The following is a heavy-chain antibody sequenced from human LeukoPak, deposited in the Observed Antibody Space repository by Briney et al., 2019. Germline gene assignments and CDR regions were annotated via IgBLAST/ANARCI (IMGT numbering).Heavy chain of an antibody. CDR3: ARPYYYDSSVPYYFDN. CDR2: IYYSGST. J-gene: IGHJ4*01. D-gene: IGHD3-22*01. V-gene: IGHV4-39*01. Sequence: SETLSLTCTVSGGSISSSSYYWGWIRPPPGKGLEWYGSIYYSGSTYSNPSLKSRVTISVDTSKNQFSLKLTSVTAADTSMYDRARPYYYDSSVPYYFDNSGEGTLVTVSS. CDR1: GGSISSSSYY.